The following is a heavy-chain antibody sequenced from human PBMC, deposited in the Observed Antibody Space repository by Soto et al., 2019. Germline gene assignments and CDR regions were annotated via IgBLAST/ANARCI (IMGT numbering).Heavy chain of an antibody. J-gene: IGHJ6*02. CDR3: ARGGYYDSSGSRNYHYYGMNV. V-gene: IGHV1-18*01. CDR2: ISPYSDDT. D-gene: IGHD3-22*01. CDR1: GYDFNSYG. Sequence: ASVKVSCKASGYDFNSYGITWVRQAHGQGLEWLGWISPYSDDTKYAQKLQGRVTVTMDRSSRTVYMDLRSLRSSDTAIYYCARGGYYDSSGSRNYHYYGMNVWGQGTTVTVSS.